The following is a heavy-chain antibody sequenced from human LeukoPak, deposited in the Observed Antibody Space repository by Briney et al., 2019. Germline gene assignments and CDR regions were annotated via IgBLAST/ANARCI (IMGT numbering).Heavy chain of an antibody. V-gene: IGHV3-23*01. J-gene: IGHJ4*02. CDR3: AKGHSDYGTGFDQ. CDR1: GLTFSNYA. D-gene: IGHD4-17*01. CDR2: ISGTGDST. Sequence: GGSLRLSCAASGLTFSNYAMTWVRRAPGKGLECVSIISGTGDSTYYADSVKGRFTISRDNSKNMVFLQMNSLRVGDTAAYYCAKGHSDYGTGFDQWGQGTLVTVSS.